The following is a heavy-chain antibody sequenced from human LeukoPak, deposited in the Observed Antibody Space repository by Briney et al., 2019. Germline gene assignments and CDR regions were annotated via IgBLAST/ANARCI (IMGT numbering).Heavy chain of an antibody. CDR3: AKPLKTYCSSTSCSLFDY. J-gene: IGHJ4*02. CDR2: ISWDGGST. CDR1: GFTFDDYA. Sequence: RGSPRLSCAASGFTFDDYAMHWVRQAPGKGLEWVSLISWDGGSTYYADSVKGRFTISRDNSKNSLYLQMNSLRAEDTALYYCAKPLKTYCSSTSCSLFDYWGQGTLVTVSS. D-gene: IGHD2-2*01. V-gene: IGHV3-43D*03.